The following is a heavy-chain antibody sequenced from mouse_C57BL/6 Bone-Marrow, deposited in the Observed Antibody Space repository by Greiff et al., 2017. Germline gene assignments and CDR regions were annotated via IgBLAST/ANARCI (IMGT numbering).Heavy chain of an antibody. CDR1: GYTFTSYW. CDR3: VRRRDYFDY. J-gene: IGHJ2*01. CDR2: IYPSDSET. V-gene: IGHV1-52*01. Sequence: VQLQQPGAELVRPGSSVKLSCKASGYTFTSYWMHWVKQRPIQGLEWIGNIYPSDSETHYNQKFKDKATLTVDKSSSTAYMQLSSLTSEVSAVXYCVRRRDYFDYWGQGTTLTVSS.